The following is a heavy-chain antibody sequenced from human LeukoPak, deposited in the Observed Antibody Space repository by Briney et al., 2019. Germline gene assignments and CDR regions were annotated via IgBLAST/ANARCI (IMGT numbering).Heavy chain of an antibody. CDR1: GGSISSYY. V-gene: IGHV4-59*08. J-gene: IGHJ5*02. D-gene: IGHD1-26*01. Sequence: SETLSLTCTVSGGSISSYYWSWIRQPPGKGLEWIGYIYYSGSTNYNPSLKSRVTISVDTSKNQFSLKLSSVTAADTAVYYCARHRRWAAWFDPWVQGTLVTVSS. CDR3: ARHRRWAAWFDP. CDR2: IYYSGST.